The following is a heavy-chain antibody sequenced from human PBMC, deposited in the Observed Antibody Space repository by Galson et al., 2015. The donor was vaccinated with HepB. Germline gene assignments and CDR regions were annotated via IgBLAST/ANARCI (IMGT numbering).Heavy chain of an antibody. Sequence: SLRLSCAASGFTFSNAWMSWVRQAPGKGLEWVGRIKSKIDDGTTDYAAPVKGRFTISRDDSKNTVYLQMNSLKTEDTAFYYCTTDPEYSYMYYGINAFDVWGQGTMVTVSS. CDR1: GFTFSNAW. J-gene: IGHJ3*01. D-gene: IGHD3-10*01. CDR3: TTDPEYSYMYYGINAFDV. CDR2: IKSKIDDGTT. V-gene: IGHV3-15*01.